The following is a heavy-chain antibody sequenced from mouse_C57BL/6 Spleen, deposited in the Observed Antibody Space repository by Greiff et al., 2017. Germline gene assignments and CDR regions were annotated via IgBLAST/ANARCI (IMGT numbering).Heavy chain of an antibody. CDR3: ASDCGSSDGYAMDY. CDR2: ISSGGSYT. J-gene: IGHJ4*01. V-gene: IGHV5-6*01. Sequence: EVQVVQSGRDLVKPGGSLKLSCAASGFTFSSYGMSWVRQTPDKRLEWVATISSGGSYTYYPDSVKGRFTISRDNAKNTLYLQRSSLKSEDTAMYYCASDCGSSDGYAMDYWGQGTSVTVFS. D-gene: IGHD1-1*01. CDR1: GFTFSSYG.